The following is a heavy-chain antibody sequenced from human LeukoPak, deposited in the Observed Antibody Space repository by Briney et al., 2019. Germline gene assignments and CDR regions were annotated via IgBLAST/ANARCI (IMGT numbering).Heavy chain of an antibody. CDR1: GFTFSSYE. CDR2: ISSSGSTI. D-gene: IGHD6-13*01. J-gene: IGHJ4*02. Sequence: PGGSLRLSCAASGFTFSSYEMNWVRQAPGEGLEWVSYISSSGSTIYYADSVKGRFTISRDNSKNTLYLQMDSLRADDTAVYYCAKNWGSSWYYFDYWGQGTLVTVSS. CDR3: AKNWGSSWYYFDY. V-gene: IGHV3-48*03.